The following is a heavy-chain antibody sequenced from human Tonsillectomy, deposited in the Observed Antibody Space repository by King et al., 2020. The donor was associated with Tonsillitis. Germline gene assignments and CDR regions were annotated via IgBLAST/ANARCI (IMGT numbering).Heavy chain of an antibody. CDR3: AKDVSCYGRSPHYSYYLDV. CDR1: GFNFDGYA. J-gene: IGHJ6*03. Sequence: VQLVESGGGVVKPGGSLRLSCAASGFNFDGYAMHWVRQTPGKGLQWVSLINDDGDSTYYADDVKGRFTISRDNSKNCLILQMNRLTTEDTALYFCAKDVSCYGRSPHYSYYLDVWGQGTTVIVSS. V-gene: IGHV3-43*02. CDR2: INDDGDST. D-gene: IGHD2-2*01.